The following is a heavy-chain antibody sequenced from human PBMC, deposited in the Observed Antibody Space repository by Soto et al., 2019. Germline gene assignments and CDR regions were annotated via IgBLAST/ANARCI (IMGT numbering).Heavy chain of an antibody. CDR1: GGTFSSYA. CDR2: IIPIFGTA. CDR3: ARAGHIEATEEAPRGGYYYYGMDV. D-gene: IGHD5-12*01. J-gene: IGHJ6*02. Sequence: GASVKVSCKASGGTFSSYAISWVRQAPGQGLEWMGGIIPIFGTANYAQKFQGRVTITADESTSTAYMELSSLRSEDTAVYYCARAGHIEATEEAPRGGYYYYGMDVWGQGTTVTVS. V-gene: IGHV1-69*13.